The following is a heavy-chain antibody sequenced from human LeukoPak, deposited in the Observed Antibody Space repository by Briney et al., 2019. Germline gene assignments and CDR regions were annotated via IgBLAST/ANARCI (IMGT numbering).Heavy chain of an antibody. D-gene: IGHD3-10*01. Sequence: GRSPRLSCAASGFTFSSYGMHWVRQAPGKGLEWVAVISYDGYNKYYADSVKGRFTISRDNSKNTLYLQMNSLRAEDTALYYCAKDFLERAYGSVSYPTSWGQGTLVTVSS. CDR1: GFTFSSYG. J-gene: IGHJ4*02. CDR3: AKDFLERAYGSVSYPTS. CDR2: ISYDGYNK. V-gene: IGHV3-30*18.